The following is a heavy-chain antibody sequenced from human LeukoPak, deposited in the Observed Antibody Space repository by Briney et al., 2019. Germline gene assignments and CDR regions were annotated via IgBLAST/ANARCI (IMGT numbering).Heavy chain of an antibody. CDR3: AKDPPIQLWLVPPSNWFDP. D-gene: IGHD5-18*01. V-gene: IGHV4-59*01. CDR2: IYYSGST. J-gene: IGHJ5*02. CDR1: GGSISSYY. Sequence: SETLSLTCTVSGGSISSYYWSWIRQPPGKGLEWIGYIYYSGSTNYNPSLKSRVTISVDTSKNQFSLKLSSVTAADTAVYYCAKDPPIQLWLVPPSNWFDPWGQGTLVTVSS.